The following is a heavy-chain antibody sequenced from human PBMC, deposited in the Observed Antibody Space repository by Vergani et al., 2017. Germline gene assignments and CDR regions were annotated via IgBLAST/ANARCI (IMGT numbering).Heavy chain of an antibody. D-gene: IGHD3-9*01. CDR1: GFTFSSYA. V-gene: IGHV3-23*01. CDR3: AKDITILGRGFDY. J-gene: IGHJ4*02. Sequence: EVQLLESGGGLVQPGGSLRLSCAAFGFTFSSYAMSWVRQAPGKGLEWVSAIIASGGSTYSADSVKGRFTISRDNSKNTLYLQMNSLRAEDTAVYYCAKDITILGRGFDYWGQGTLVTVSP. CDR2: IIASGGST.